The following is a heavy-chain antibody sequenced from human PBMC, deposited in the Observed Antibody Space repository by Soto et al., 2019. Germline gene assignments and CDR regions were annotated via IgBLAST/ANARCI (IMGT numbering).Heavy chain of an antibody. CDR2: ISAYNGNT. D-gene: IGHD2-15*01. CDR3: VVAPQPYYFAS. CDR1: GYTFTSYG. Sequence: ASVKVSCKASGYTFTSYGISWVRQAPGQGLEWMGWISAYNGNTNYAQKLQGRVTMTTDTSTSTAYMELRSLRSDDTAEYYCVVAPQPYYFASGGQEPRVTVSS. V-gene: IGHV1-18*01. J-gene: IGHJ4*02.